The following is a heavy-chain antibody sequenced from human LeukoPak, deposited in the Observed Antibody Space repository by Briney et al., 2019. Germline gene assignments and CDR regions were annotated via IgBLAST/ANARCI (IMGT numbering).Heavy chain of an antibody. Sequence: GGSPRLSCVASGFTFSAYWMSWVRQTPGKGLEWVANIKKDGSEKYYVDSVKGRFTVSRDNAKNSLFLQMNSLRAEDTAVYYCAGLRTGTTDYWGQGTLVTVS. CDR3: AGLRTGTTDY. J-gene: IGHJ4*02. CDR1: GFTFSAYW. V-gene: IGHV3-7*01. D-gene: IGHD1-7*01. CDR2: IKKDGSEK.